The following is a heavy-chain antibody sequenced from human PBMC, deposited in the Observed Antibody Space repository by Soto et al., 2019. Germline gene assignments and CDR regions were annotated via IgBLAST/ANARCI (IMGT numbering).Heavy chain of an antibody. D-gene: IGHD1-26*01. J-gene: IGHJ5*02. CDR3: ARPYSGSYEEKWFDP. Sequence: SETLSLTCTVSGGSIRSYYWSWIRQPAGKGLEWIGHIYTSGSSNYNPSLKSRVTMSVDTSKNQFSLKLSSVTAADTAVYYCARPYSGSYEEKWFDPWGQGTLVTVSS. CDR2: IYTSGSS. V-gene: IGHV4-4*07. CDR1: GGSIRSYY.